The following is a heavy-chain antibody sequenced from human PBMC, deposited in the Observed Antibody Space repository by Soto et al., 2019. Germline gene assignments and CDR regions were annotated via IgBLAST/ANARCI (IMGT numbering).Heavy chain of an antibody. CDR2: ISPDGSQK. CDR1: GFTFSTYW. CDR3: AGWGNANY. D-gene: IGHD6-19*01. Sequence: EVQLEGSGGGLVQPGGSLRLSCAASGFTFSTYWMNWVRHVPGKGLEWVANISPDGSQKRHVDSVEGRFTVSRDNAKQSLFLQMNSLRAEDTAVYYCAGWGNANYWGQGILVTVSS. V-gene: IGHV3-7*01. J-gene: IGHJ4*02.